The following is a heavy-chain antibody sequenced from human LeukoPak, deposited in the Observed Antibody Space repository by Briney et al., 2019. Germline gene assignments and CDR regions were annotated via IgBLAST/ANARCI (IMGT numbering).Heavy chain of an antibody. J-gene: IGHJ4*02. D-gene: IGHD1-26*01. CDR1: GFTVSSNY. CDR3: ARDRLVGATTLLDY. V-gene: IGHV3-53*01. CDR2: IYSGGST. Sequence: GGSLRLSCAASGFTVSSNYMSWVRQAPGKGLEWVSVIYSGGSTYYADSVKGRFTISRDNSKNTPYLQMNSLRAEDTAVYYCARDRLVGATTLLDYWGQGTLVTVSS.